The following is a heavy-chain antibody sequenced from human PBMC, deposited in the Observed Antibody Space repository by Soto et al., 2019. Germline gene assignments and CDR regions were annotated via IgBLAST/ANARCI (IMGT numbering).Heavy chain of an antibody. J-gene: IGHJ6*02. CDR1: GFTFSSYA. Sequence: GGSLRLSCAASGFTFSSYAMHWVRQAPGKGLEWVAVISYDGSNKYYADSVKGRFTISRDNSKNTLNLQMNSLRAEDTAVYYCARGYSGYGMDVWGQGTTVTVSS. D-gene: IGHD5-12*01. V-gene: IGHV3-30-3*01. CDR3: ARGYSGYGMDV. CDR2: ISYDGSNK.